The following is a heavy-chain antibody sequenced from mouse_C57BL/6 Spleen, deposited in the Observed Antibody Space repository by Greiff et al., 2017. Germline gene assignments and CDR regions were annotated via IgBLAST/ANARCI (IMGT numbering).Heavy chain of an antibody. V-gene: IGHV1-55*01. Sequence: QVQLQQPGAELVKPGASVKMSCKASGYTFTSSWITWVKQRPGQGLEWLGDIYPGSGSTNYNEKFKSKATLTVDTSSSTAYMQLSSLTSEDSAVYYCARRWLRRDYFDYWGQGTTLTVSS. D-gene: IGHD2-2*01. CDR3: ARRWLRRDYFDY. CDR2: IYPGSGST. J-gene: IGHJ2*01. CDR1: GYTFTSSW.